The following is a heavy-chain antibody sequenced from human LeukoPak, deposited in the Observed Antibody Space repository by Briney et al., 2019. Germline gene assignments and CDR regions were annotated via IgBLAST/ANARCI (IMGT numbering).Heavy chain of an antibody. V-gene: IGHV3-7*01. CDR1: GFTFSSYW. CDR3: AREYYYDSSGYYLFVYYYYYMDV. Sequence: GGSLRLSCAASGFTFSSYWMSWVRQAPGKGLEWMANIKQDGSEKYYVDSVKGRFTISRDNAKNSLYLQMNSLRAEDTAVYYCAREYYYDSSGYYLFVYYYYYMDVWGKGTTVTISS. D-gene: IGHD3-22*01. J-gene: IGHJ6*03. CDR2: IKQDGSEK.